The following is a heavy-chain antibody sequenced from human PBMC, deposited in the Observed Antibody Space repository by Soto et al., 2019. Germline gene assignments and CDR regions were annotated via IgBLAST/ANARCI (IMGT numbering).Heavy chain of an antibody. Sequence: PGGSLRLSCAASGFTFSSYAMSWVRQAPGKGLEWVSAISGSGGSTYYADSVKGRFTISRDNSKNTPYLQMNSLRAEDTAVYYCAKVRPGYSGYSNWFDPWGQGTLVTVSS. CDR2: ISGSGGST. D-gene: IGHD5-12*01. V-gene: IGHV3-23*01. J-gene: IGHJ5*02. CDR1: GFTFSSYA. CDR3: AKVRPGYSGYSNWFDP.